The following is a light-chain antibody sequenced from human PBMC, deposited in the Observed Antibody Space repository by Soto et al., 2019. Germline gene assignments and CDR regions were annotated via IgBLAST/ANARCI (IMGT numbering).Light chain of an antibody. CDR2: EVI. V-gene: IGLV2-14*01. Sequence: QSALTQPASVSGSPGQSITISCTGTSSDVGGYNYVSWYQQHPGKAPKLMIYEVINRPSGVSNRFSGSKSGNTASLTISGLQAEDEADYYSSSYTSSSRYVFGTGTKLTVL. CDR1: SSDVGGYNY. CDR3: SSYTSSSRYV. J-gene: IGLJ1*01.